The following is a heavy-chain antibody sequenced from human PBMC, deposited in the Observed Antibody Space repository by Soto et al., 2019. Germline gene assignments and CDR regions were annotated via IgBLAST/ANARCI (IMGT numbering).Heavy chain of an antibody. V-gene: IGHV1-18*01. D-gene: IGHD2-2*01. CDR1: GYTFTNYG. CDR3: ARVGAYCVSTSCHDY. Sequence: QVQLVQSGAEVKKSGASVKVSCKASGYTFTNYGISWVRQAPGQGLEWMGWISAYNGNTDYAQKLQGRVTMTTDTSTSTAYMELRSLRSDDTAVYYCARVGAYCVSTSCHDYWGQGTLVTVSS. CDR2: ISAYNGNT. J-gene: IGHJ4*02.